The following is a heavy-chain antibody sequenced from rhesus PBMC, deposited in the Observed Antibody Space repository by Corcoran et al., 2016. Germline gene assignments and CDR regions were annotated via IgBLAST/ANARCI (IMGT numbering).Heavy chain of an antibody. CDR2: IYGSSTST. Sequence: QVQLQESGPGVVKPSETLSLTCAVSGGSIRDSYRWSWVRQPPGKGLVWIGYIYGSSTSTNYNASLKSRVTISKDTSKNQFSLKLSSVTAADTAVYYCARSNIVVVLNFDYWGQGVLVTVSS. V-gene: IGHV4S10*01. CDR3: ARSNIVVVLNFDY. J-gene: IGHJ4*01. CDR1: GGSIRDSYR. D-gene: IGHD2-15*01.